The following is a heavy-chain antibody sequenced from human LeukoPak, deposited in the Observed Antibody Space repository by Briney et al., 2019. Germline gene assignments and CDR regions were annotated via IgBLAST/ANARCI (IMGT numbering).Heavy chain of an antibody. Sequence: GGSLRLSCAASGFTFSSYSMNWVRQAPGKGLEWVSSISSSSSYIYYADSVKRRFTISRDNAKNSLYLQMNSLRAEDTAVYYCARDVGGYSYGSFDYWGQGTLVTVSS. CDR1: GFTFSSYS. CDR3: ARDVGGYSYGSFDY. J-gene: IGHJ4*02. V-gene: IGHV3-21*01. CDR2: ISSSSSYI. D-gene: IGHD5-18*01.